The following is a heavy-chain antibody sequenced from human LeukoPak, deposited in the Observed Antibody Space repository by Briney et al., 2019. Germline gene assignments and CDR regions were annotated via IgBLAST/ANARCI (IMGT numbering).Heavy chain of an antibody. Sequence: ASVKVSCKASGYTFTSYDINWVRQATGQGLEWMGWMNPNSGNTGYAQKFQARVGMTRNTSISTAYMELSSLRSEDTAVYYCTRGLVVLSATSWAFDIWGHGTMVTVSS. CDR2: MNPNSGNT. CDR3: TRGLVVLSATSWAFDI. D-gene: IGHD2-15*01. CDR1: GYTFTSYD. V-gene: IGHV1-8*01. J-gene: IGHJ3*02.